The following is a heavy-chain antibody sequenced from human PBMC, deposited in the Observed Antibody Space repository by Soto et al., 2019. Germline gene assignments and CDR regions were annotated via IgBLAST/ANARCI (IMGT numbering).Heavy chain of an antibody. Sequence: QLQLQESGPGLVKPSETLSLTCTVSGGSISSSSYYWGWIRQPPGKGLEWIGSIYYSGSTYYNPSLKSRVTISVDTSKNQFSLKLSSVTAADTAVYYCARCRLGYYDILTGRPPVDAFDIWGQGTMVTVSS. J-gene: IGHJ3*02. V-gene: IGHV4-39*01. CDR3: ARCRLGYYDILTGRPPVDAFDI. CDR1: GGSISSSSYY. D-gene: IGHD3-9*01. CDR2: IYYSGST.